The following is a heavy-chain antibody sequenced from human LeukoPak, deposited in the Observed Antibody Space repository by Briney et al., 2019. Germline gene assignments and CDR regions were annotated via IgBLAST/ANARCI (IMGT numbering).Heavy chain of an antibody. Sequence: GASLRPSCAASGFTFGSYAMSWVRQAPGKGLEWVSAISGSGGSTYYADSVKGRFTISRDNSKNTLYLQMNSLRAEDTAVYYCAKDLLVYSGSYYYFDYWGQGTLVTVSS. CDR3: AKDLLVYSGSYYYFDY. D-gene: IGHD1-26*01. CDR2: ISGSGGST. CDR1: GFTFGSYA. V-gene: IGHV3-23*01. J-gene: IGHJ4*02.